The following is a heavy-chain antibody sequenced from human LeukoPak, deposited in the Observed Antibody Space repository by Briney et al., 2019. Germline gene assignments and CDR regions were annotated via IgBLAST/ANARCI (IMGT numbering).Heavy chain of an antibody. V-gene: IGHV4-39*01. CDR1: GGSISSSSYY. Sequence: SETLSLTCTVSGGSISSSSYYWGWIRQPPGKGLEWIGSIYYSGSTYYNPSLKSRVTISVDTSKNQFSLKLSSVTAADTAVYYCARHEIRSSSSGWFDPRGQGTLVTVSS. J-gene: IGHJ5*02. CDR2: IYYSGST. D-gene: IGHD6-6*01. CDR3: ARHEIRSSSSGWFDP.